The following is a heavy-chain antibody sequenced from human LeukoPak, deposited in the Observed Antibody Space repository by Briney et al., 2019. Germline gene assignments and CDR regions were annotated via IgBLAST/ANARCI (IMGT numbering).Heavy chain of an antibody. Sequence: SVKVSCKASGRTFSSYSISWVRQAPGQGLEWMGRIIPILGIANYAQKFQGRVTITADKSTSTAYMELSSLRSEDTAVYYCARDTPQHYYDSSGPLEVYFDYWGQGTLVTVSS. V-gene: IGHV1-69*04. CDR1: GRTFSSYS. D-gene: IGHD3-22*01. CDR3: ARDTPQHYYDSSGPLEVYFDY. J-gene: IGHJ4*02. CDR2: IIPILGIA.